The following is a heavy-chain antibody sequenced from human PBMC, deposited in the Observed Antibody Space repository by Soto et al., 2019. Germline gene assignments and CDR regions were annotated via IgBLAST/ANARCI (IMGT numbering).Heavy chain of an antibody. V-gene: IGHV4-4*07. CDR1: GGSISSYY. J-gene: IGHJ2*01. CDR2: IYTSGST. Sequence: SETLSLTCTVSGGSISSYYWSWIRQPAGKGLEWIGRIYTSGSTNYNPSLKSRVTMSVDTSKNQFSLKLSSVTAADTAVYYCASQLEPYWYFDLWGRGTLVTVSS. D-gene: IGHD1-1*01. CDR3: ASQLEPYWYFDL.